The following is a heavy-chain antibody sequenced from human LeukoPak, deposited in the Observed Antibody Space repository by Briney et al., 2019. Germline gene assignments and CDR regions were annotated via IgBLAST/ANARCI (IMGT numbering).Heavy chain of an antibody. J-gene: IGHJ5*02. D-gene: IGHD4-23*01. V-gene: IGHV4-59*01. CDR1: GGSISSYY. CDR3: AASRWGPNWFDP. Sequence: SETLSLTCTVSGGSISSYYWSWIRQPPGKGLEWIGYIYYSGSTNYNPSLKSRVTISVDTSKNQFSLKLSPVTAADTAVYYCAASRWGPNWFDPWGQGTLVTVSS. CDR2: IYYSGST.